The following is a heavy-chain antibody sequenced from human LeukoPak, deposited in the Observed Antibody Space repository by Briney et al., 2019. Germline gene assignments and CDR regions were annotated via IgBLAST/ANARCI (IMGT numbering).Heavy chain of an antibody. J-gene: IGHJ4*02. V-gene: IGHV1-3*03. CDR1: GYTFTSYA. D-gene: IGHD2-8*01. Sequence: ASVKVSCKASGYTFTSYAMHWVRQAPGQRLEWMGWINAGNGNTKYSQEFQGRVTITRDTSASTAYMELSSLRSEDMAVYYCAGSLGYCTSNVCYLKYWGQGTLVTVSS. CDR2: INAGNGNT. CDR3: AGSLGYCTSNVCYLKY.